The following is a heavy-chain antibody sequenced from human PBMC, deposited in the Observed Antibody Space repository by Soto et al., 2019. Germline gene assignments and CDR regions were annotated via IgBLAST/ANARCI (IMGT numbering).Heavy chain of an antibody. D-gene: IGHD5-18*01. CDR2: ISYHGTEK. J-gene: IGHJ6*02. Sequence: QVQLVESGGGVVQPGMSLRLSCAASGVTFTNYAMHWVRQAPGKGLEWVADISYHGTEKGYADSVKGVFTISRANXKXXLYGKMSSLIPEDTGVYYCAKDVGGVDTGNYGMDVWGQGTTVIVSS. CDR1: GVTFTNYA. CDR3: AKDVGGVDTGNYGMDV. V-gene: IGHV3-30*18.